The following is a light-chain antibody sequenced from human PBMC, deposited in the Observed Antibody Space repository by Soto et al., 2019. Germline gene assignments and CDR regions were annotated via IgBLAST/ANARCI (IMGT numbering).Light chain of an antibody. Sequence: DIVMTQSPLSLPVTPGEPASISCRSSQSLLHSNGYTYLDWYLQKPGQSPQLLIYWGSNRASGVPDRFSGSGSGTAFTLKISRVEAEDVGVSYCMQALQTPLTFGPGTKVDIK. J-gene: IGKJ3*01. CDR1: QSLLHSNGYTY. CDR3: MQALQTPLT. V-gene: IGKV2-28*01. CDR2: WGS.